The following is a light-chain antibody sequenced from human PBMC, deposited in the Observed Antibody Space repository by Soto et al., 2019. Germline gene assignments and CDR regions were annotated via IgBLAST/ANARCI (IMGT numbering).Light chain of an antibody. CDR3: QQYGSSPIT. CDR1: QSISNSY. Sequence: EIVLTQSPGTLSLSPGERATLSCRASQSISNSYLAWFQQKPGQAPRLLIYRTSSRATGIPDSFSASGSGTDFTFTIIRLEPEDFAVYYCQQYGSSPITFGQGTRLEIK. V-gene: IGKV3-20*01. J-gene: IGKJ5*01. CDR2: RTS.